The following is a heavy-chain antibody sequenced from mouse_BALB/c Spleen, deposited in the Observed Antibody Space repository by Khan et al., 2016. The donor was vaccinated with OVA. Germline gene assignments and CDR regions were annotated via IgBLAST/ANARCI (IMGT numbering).Heavy chain of an antibody. V-gene: IGHV1-4*01. J-gene: IGHJ3*01. CDR1: GYTFTSYT. CDR2: INPSSGYT. D-gene: IGHD2-14*01. CDR3: ARDGSYYRNDGWFAY. Sequence: QVQLKQSGAELTRPGASVKMSCKASGYTFTSYTIHWIKKRPGQGLEWIGYINPSSGYTNYNQKFKDKATLTADKSSTTAYMQLTSLTSDDSAVYYCARDGSYYRNDGWFAYWGQGTLVTVSA.